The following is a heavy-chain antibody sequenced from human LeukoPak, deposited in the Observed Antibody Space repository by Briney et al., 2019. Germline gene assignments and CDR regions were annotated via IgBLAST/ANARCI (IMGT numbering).Heavy chain of an antibody. Sequence: PSETLSLTCTVSGGSISNDCWSWIRQPPGKGLEWIGYISYGGITNYNPALKRRVSISVDTSKNKFYVRLRSVTDADTGVYFCAGDIAAINIPGSRLEPWGQGTLVTVSS. CDR3: AGDIAAINIPGSRLEP. CDR2: ISYGGIT. V-gene: IGHV4-59*08. CDR1: GGSISNDC. J-gene: IGHJ5*02. D-gene: IGHD6-13*01.